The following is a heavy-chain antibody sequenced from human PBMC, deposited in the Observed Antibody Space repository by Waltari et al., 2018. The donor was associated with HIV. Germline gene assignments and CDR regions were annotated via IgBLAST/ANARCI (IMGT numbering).Heavy chain of an antibody. Sequence: EVQLVESGGGLVQPGRSLRLSCAASGFTFDDYAMHWVRQAPGKGLEWVSGISWNSGSIGYADSVKGRFTISRDNAKNSLYLQMNSLRAEDTALYYCAKGMNTLRIQLWLRDYYYGMDVWGQGP. J-gene: IGHJ6*02. CDR1: GFTFDDYA. CDR3: AKGMNTLRIQLWLRDYYYGMDV. V-gene: IGHV3-9*01. CDR2: ISWNSGSI. D-gene: IGHD5-18*01.